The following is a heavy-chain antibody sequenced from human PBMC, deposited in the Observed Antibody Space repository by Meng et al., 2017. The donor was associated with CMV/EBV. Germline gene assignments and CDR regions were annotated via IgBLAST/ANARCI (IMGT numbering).Heavy chain of an antibody. Sequence: GESLKISCAASGFTFSGSAMHWVRQASGKGLEWVGRIRSKANSYATAYAASVKGRFTISRDDSKNTAYLQMNSLKTEDTAVYYCTRHQFAYCGGDCSGDDAFDIRGQGTMVTVSS. D-gene: IGHD2-21*01. CDR3: TRHQFAYCGGDCSGDDAFDI. CDR1: GFTFSGSA. CDR2: IRSKANSYAT. V-gene: IGHV3-73*01. J-gene: IGHJ3*02.